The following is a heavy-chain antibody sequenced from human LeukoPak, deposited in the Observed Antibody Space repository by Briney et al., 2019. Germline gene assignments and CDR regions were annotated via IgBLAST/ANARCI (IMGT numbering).Heavy chain of an antibody. V-gene: IGHV5-51*01. Sequence: GESLKISCQASGYTFSNYWIGWVRQMPGKGLEWMGIIYPGDSDTRYSPSFQGQVTISADKSISTAYLQWSSLKASDTAMYYCARHGGSYYDILTGYYYFDYWGQGTLVTVSS. CDR1: GYTFSNYW. J-gene: IGHJ4*02. D-gene: IGHD3-9*01. CDR3: ARHGGSYYDILTGYYYFDY. CDR2: IYPGDSDT.